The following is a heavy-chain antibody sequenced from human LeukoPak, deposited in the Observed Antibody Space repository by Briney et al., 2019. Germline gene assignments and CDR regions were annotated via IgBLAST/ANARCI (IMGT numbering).Heavy chain of an antibody. D-gene: IGHD3-16*01. J-gene: IGHJ4*02. CDR2: VYSGGNT. V-gene: IGHV3-66*01. CDR3: ASRVHYDYVWGSSADY. CDR1: GFTVSSSY. Sequence: PGGSLRLSCAASGFTVSSSYMSWVRQAPGKGLEWVSVVYSGGNTYYADSVKGRFIISRDNSKNTVYLQMNSLRAEDTAVYYCASRVHYDYVWGSSADYWGQGTLVTVSS.